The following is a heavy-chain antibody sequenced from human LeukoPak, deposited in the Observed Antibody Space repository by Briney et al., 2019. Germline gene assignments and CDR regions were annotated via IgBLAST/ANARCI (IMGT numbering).Heavy chain of an antibody. CDR3: AKGPGLLWFGDSMGYFDY. V-gene: IGHV3-30*02. D-gene: IGHD3-10*01. Sequence: GGSLRLSCAASGFTFSSYGMHWVRQAPGKGLEWVAFIRYDGSNKYYADSVKGRLTISRDNSKNTLYLQMNSLRAEDTAVYYCAKGPGLLWFGDSMGYFDYWGQGTLVTVSS. CDR1: GFTFSSYG. J-gene: IGHJ4*02. CDR2: IRYDGSNK.